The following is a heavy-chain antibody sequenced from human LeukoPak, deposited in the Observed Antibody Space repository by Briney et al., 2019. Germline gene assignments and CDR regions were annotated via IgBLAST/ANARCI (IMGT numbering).Heavy chain of an antibody. Sequence: GRSLRLSCAASGFTFDDYAMHWVRQAPGKGLEWVSGISWNSGSIGYADSVKGRFTISRDNAKNSLYLQMNSLRAEDTALYYCAKGGDYGGNSYYFDYWSQGTLVTVSS. D-gene: IGHD4-23*01. J-gene: IGHJ4*02. V-gene: IGHV3-9*01. CDR3: AKGGDYGGNSYYFDY. CDR1: GFTFDDYA. CDR2: ISWNSGSI.